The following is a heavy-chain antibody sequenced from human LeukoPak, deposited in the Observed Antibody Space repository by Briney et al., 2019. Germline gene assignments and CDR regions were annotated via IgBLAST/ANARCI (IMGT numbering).Heavy chain of an antibody. V-gene: IGHV3-23*01. Sequence: PGGSLRLSCAASGFTFSNYAMSWVRQAPGEGLEWVSHITGSGNNIYYADSVKGRFTISRDNSKNTLFLQMNSLRAEDTAVFYCAKADGSGNYYNVFDSWGQGTLVTVSS. CDR1: GFTFSNYA. CDR3: AKADGSGNYYNVFDS. CDR2: ITGSGNNI. J-gene: IGHJ4*02. D-gene: IGHD3-10*01.